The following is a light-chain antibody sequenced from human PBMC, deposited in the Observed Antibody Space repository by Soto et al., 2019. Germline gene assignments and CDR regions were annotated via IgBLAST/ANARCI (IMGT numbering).Light chain of an antibody. V-gene: IGLV4-69*01. CDR3: QTWGTGPWV. CDR1: SGHSSYA. J-gene: IGLJ3*02. CDR2: LNSDGSH. Sequence: QLVLTQSPSASASLGASVKLTCTLSSGHSSYAIAWHHQQPEKGPRYLMKLNSDGSHNKGDGIPDRFSGSSSGAERYLTISSLQSEDEADYYCQTWGTGPWVFGGGTKVTVL.